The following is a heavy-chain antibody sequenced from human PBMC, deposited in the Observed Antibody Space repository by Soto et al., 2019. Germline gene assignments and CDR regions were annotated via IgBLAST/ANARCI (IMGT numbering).Heavy chain of an antibody. D-gene: IGHD3-3*01. CDR3: ARTHYDFWSGYYPSKGPTTTFDY. V-gene: IGHV3-23*01. CDR2: ISGSGGST. CDR1: GFTFSSYA. Sequence: PGGSLRLSYAASGFTFSSYAMSWVRQAPGKGLEWVSAISGSGGSTYYADSVKGRFTISRDNSKNTLYLQMNSLRAEDTAVYYCARTHYDFWSGYYPSKGPTTTFDYWGQGPLVTVSS. J-gene: IGHJ4*02.